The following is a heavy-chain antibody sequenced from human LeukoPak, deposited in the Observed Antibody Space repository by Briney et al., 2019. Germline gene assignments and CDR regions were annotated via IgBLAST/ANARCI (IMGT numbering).Heavy chain of an antibody. CDR2: IYYSGST. Sequence: SETLSLTCTVSGGSISSYYWSWIRQPPGKGLEWIGYIYYSGSTNYNPSLKSRVTISVDASKNQFSLKLSSVTAADTAVYYCAGYNGAGVVYWYFDLWGRGTLVTVSS. CDR1: GGSISSYY. V-gene: IGHV4-59*08. J-gene: IGHJ2*01. D-gene: IGHD3-10*01. CDR3: AGYNGAGVVYWYFDL.